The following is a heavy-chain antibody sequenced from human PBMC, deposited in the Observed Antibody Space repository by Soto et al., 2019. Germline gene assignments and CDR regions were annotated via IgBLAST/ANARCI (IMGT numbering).Heavy chain of an antibody. CDR1: GFTFSDYY. Sequence: GGSLRLSCAASGFTFSDYYMSWIRQAPGKGLEWVSYISSSGSTIYYADSVKGRFPISRDNAKNSLYLQMNSLRAEDTAVYYCARDQYSTVTTHFGDYYYYYYMDVWGKGTTVTVSS. CDR2: ISSSGSTI. CDR3: ARDQYSTVTTHFGDYYYYYYMDV. V-gene: IGHV3-11*01. J-gene: IGHJ6*03. D-gene: IGHD4-17*01.